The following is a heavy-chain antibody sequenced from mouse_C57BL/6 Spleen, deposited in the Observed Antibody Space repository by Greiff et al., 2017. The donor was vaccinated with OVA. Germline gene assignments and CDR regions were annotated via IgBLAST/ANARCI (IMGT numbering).Heavy chain of an antibody. CDR3: GGGWAMDD. V-gene: IGHV1-31*01. D-gene: IGHD3-3*01. J-gene: IGHJ4*01. CDR1: GYSFTGYD. CDR2: IYPYNGDS. Sequence: EVKVVESGPELVKPGASVKLSCKASGYSFTGYDMHWVKQRPGNILDWIGYIYPYNGDSCYNQKFKGKATLTVDKSSSTAYMELRSLPSEDSAVDYCGGGWAMDDWGQGTSVTVSS.